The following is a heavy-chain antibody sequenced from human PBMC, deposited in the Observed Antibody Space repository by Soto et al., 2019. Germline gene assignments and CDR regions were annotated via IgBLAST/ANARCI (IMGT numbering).Heavy chain of an antibody. J-gene: IGHJ4*02. CDR2: INPNSGGT. Sequence: ASVKVSFKASGYTFTGYYMHWVRQAPGQGLEWMGWINPNSGGTNYAQQFQGRVTMTTDTSTSTAYMELRSLRSDDTAMYFCAIYHLELFRFDYWGQGTLVTVSS. V-gene: IGHV1-2*02. CDR1: GYTFTGYY. D-gene: IGHD2-2*01. CDR3: AIYHLELFRFDY.